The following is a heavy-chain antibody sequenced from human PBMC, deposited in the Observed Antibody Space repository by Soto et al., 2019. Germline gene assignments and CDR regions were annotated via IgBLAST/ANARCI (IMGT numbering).Heavy chain of an antibody. CDR3: AKDLNLSLYWYFDL. V-gene: IGHV3-9*01. Sequence: EVQLVESGGGLVQPGRSLRLSCAASGFTFDDYVMHWVRQAPGKGLEWVSGISWNSGSIGYADSVKGRFTISRDNAKNSLYLQMNSLRAEDTALYYCAKDLNLSLYWYFDLWGRGTLVTVSS. CDR2: ISWNSGSI. J-gene: IGHJ2*01. CDR1: GFTFDDYV.